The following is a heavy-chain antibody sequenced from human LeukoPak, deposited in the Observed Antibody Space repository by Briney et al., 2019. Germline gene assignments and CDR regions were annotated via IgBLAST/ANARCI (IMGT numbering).Heavy chain of an antibody. V-gene: IGHV3-20*04. CDR2: ITWNSETT. D-gene: IGHD5-12*01. CDR3: ARDWRSGYSIDN. J-gene: IGHJ4*02. CDR1: GFTLSSYA. Sequence: GGSLRLSCAASGFTLSSYAMSWVRLAPGRGLEWVAGITWNSETTAYAETVKGRFTISRDNAKNSLYLQLNSLSAEDTALYYCARDWRSGYSIDNWGQGTLVTVS.